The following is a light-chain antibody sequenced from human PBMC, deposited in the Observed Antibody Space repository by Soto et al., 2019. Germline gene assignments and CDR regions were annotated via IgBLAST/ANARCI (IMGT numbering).Light chain of an antibody. CDR2: SNN. CDR1: CSNIGSNT. J-gene: IGLJ2*01. Sequence: QSVLTQPPSASGTPGQRVTISCSGSCSNIGSNTVNWYQQLPGTAPKLLIYSNNQRPSGVPDRFSGSKSGTSASLAISGLQSVDEVDYYCAAWDDSLNGVIFGGGTKLTVL. V-gene: IGLV1-44*01. CDR3: AAWDDSLNGVI.